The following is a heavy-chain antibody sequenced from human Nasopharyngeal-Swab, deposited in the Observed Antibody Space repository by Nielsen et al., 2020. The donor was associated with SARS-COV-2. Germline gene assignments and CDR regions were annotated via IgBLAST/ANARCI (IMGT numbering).Heavy chain of an antibody. CDR3: ARGPQLLYSSGRLTKKNAFDI. D-gene: IGHD6-19*01. J-gene: IGHJ3*02. CDR2: IYYSGST. Sequence: RQAPGKGLEWVGDIYYSGSTNYNPSLKSRVTISVDTSKNQFSLKLSSVTAADTAVYYCARGPQLLYSSGRLTKKNAFDIWGQGTIVTVSS. V-gene: IGHV4-59*12.